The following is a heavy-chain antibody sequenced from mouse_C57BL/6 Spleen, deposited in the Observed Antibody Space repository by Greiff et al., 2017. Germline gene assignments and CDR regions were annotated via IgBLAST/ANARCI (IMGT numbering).Heavy chain of an antibody. Sequence: EVKLQESGAELVRPGASVKLSCTASGFNIKDDYMHWVKQRPEQGLEWIGWIDPENGDTEYASKFQGKATITADTSSNTAYLQLSSLTSEDTAVYYCTTLRITTVVADYWGQGTTLTVSS. CDR3: TTLRITTVVADY. V-gene: IGHV14-4*01. CDR2: IDPENGDT. J-gene: IGHJ2*01. D-gene: IGHD1-1*01. CDR1: GFNIKDDY.